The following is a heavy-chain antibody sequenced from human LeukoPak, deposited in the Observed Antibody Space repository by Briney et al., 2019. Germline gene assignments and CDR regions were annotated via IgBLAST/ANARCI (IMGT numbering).Heavy chain of an antibody. J-gene: IGHJ6*03. CDR2: INHSGST. Sequence: SETLSLTCAVYGGSFSGYYWSWIRQPPGKGLEWIGEINHSGSTNYNPSLKSRVTISVDTSKNQFSLKLSSVTAADTAVYYCARRRTRAYMDVWGKGTTVTVSS. CDR1: GGSFSGYY. V-gene: IGHV4-34*01. CDR3: ARRRTRAYMDV.